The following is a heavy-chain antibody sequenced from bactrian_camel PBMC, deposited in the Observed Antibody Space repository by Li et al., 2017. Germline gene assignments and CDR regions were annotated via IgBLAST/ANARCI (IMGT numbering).Heavy chain of an antibody. CDR3: TVEDMGCTYCGDGAYCGSPDFGY. Sequence: VQLVESGGDSVPVGGSLRLSCTASGHTYSSWCMGWFRQAPGKEREGIAGIDSAGNVEYADSVKGRFTISRDNAEKTLFLQMNNLTPEDTAMYYCTVEDMGCTYCGDGAYCGSPDFGYWGQGTQVTVS. CDR1: GHTYSSWC. CDR2: IDSAGNV. J-gene: IGHJ6*01. V-gene: IGHV3S6*01. D-gene: IGHD3*01.